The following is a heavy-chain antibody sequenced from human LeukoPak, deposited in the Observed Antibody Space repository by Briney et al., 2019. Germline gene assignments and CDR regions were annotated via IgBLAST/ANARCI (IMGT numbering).Heavy chain of an antibody. Sequence: QASETLSLTCTVSGGSISSGDYYWSWIRQPPGKGLEWIGYIYYSGSTYYNPSLKSRVTISVDTSKNQFSLKLSSVTAADTAVYYCARGIQISHVDTAMVRGYYFDYWGQGTLVTVSS. CDR2: IYYSGST. CDR3: ARGIQISHVDTAMVRGYYFDY. CDR1: GGSISSGDYY. V-gene: IGHV4-30-4*01. D-gene: IGHD5-18*01. J-gene: IGHJ4*02.